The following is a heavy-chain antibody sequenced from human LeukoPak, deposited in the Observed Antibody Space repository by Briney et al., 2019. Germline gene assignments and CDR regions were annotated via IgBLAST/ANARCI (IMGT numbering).Heavy chain of an antibody. CDR3: ARGGGLDV. D-gene: IGHD3-16*01. Sequence: GGSLRLSCAASGFTFSSYWMNWARQAPGKGLEWVASINHNGNVNYYVDSVKGRFTISRDNAKNSLYLQMSNLRVKDTAVYFCARGGGLDVWGQGATVTVSS. V-gene: IGHV3-7*03. J-gene: IGHJ6*02. CDR1: GFTFSSYW. CDR2: INHNGNVN.